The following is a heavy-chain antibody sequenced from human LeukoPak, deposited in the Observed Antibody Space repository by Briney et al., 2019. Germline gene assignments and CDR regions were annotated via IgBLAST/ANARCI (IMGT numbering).Heavy chain of an antibody. D-gene: IGHD1-26*01. J-gene: IGHJ6*03. CDR1: GFTFSSYA. CDR2: ISGSGGST. Sequence: GGSLRLSYAASGFTFSSYAMSWVRQAPGKGLEWVSAISGSGGSTYYADSVKGRFTISRDNSKNTLYLQMNSLRAEDTAVYYCAARRIVGATARYYYYYMDVWGKGTTVTVSS. V-gene: IGHV3-23*01. CDR3: AARRIVGATARYYYYYMDV.